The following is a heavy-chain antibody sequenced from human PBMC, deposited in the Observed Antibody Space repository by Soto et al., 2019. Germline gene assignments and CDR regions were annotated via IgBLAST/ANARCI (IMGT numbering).Heavy chain of an antibody. V-gene: IGHV3-23*01. D-gene: IGHD2-2*01. Sequence: PGGSLRLSCAASGFTFSSYAMSWVRQAPGKGLEWVSAISGSGGSTYYADSVKGRFTISRDNSKNTLYLQMNSLRAEDTAVYYCATSILGYCSSTSCYAGPHDAFDIWGQGTMVTVSS. CDR1: GFTFSSYA. CDR3: ATSILGYCSSTSCYAGPHDAFDI. J-gene: IGHJ3*02. CDR2: ISGSGGST.